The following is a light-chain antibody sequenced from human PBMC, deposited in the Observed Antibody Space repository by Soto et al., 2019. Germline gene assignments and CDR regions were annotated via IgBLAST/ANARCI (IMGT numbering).Light chain of an antibody. CDR3: QQYSKWPPRYT. Sequence: EIVMTQSPVSLSASPGESVTLSCRASQSVDINLAWYQQKPGQAPRLLIYEASTRASDIPSRFSGSGSGTDFTLTISGLQSEDFAMYFCQQYSKWPPRYTFGQGTKVDIK. CDR2: EAS. J-gene: IGKJ2*01. V-gene: IGKV3-15*01. CDR1: QSVDIN.